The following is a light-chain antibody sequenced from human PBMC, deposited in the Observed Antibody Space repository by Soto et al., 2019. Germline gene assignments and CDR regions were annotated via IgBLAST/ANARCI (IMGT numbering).Light chain of an antibody. V-gene: IGKV1-39*01. Sequence: DIQMTQSPSSLSASVGDRVTITCRASQSISSYLNWYQQKPGKAPKLLIYAASSLQSGAPSRFSGSGSGTEFTLTVTSLQPEDFATYFCQQYDKYSTFGHGTKVDIK. J-gene: IGKJ1*01. CDR3: QQYDKYST. CDR1: QSISSY. CDR2: AAS.